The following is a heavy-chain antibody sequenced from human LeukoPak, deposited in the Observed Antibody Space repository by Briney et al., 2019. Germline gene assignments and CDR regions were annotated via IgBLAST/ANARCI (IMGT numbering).Heavy chain of an antibody. CDR3: ARDRGYGVMDI. D-gene: IGHD4/OR15-4a*01. CDR2: IIPILGIA. J-gene: IGHJ3*02. CDR1: GGTFSSYA. Sequence: GASVKVSCKASGGTFSSYAISWVRQAPGQGLEWMGRIIPILGIANYAQKFQGRVTITADKSTSTAYMELNSLRAEDTAVYYCARDRGYGVMDIWGQGTMVTVSS. V-gene: IGHV1-69*04.